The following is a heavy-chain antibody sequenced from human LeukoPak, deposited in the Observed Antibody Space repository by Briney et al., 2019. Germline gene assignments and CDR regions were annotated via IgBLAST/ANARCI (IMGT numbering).Heavy chain of an antibody. J-gene: IGHJ4*02. CDR2: IYDSGST. CDR3: AKSGGYGLIDY. Sequence: SETLSLTCTVSGASISGSGYYWGWIRQPPGKGLERIGNIYDSGSTYYNASLQSRVTISIDTSKNQFSLRLSSVTAADTAVYYCAKSGGYGLIDYWGQGTLVTVSS. D-gene: IGHD1-26*01. V-gene: IGHV4-39*01. CDR1: GASISGSGYY.